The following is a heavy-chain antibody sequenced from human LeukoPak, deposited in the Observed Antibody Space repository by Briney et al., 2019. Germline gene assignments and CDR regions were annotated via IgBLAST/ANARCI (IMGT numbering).Heavy chain of an antibody. J-gene: IGHJ4*02. Sequence: GGSLRLSCAASGFTFSSYSMNWVRQAPGKGLEWVSSISSSSSYIYYADSVKGRFTISRYNAKNSLYLQMNSLRAEDTAVYYCARYCSSTSCYNGAFDYWGQGTLVTVSS. CDR1: GFTFSSYS. CDR3: ARYCSSTSCYNGAFDY. D-gene: IGHD2-2*02. V-gene: IGHV3-21*01. CDR2: ISSSSSYI.